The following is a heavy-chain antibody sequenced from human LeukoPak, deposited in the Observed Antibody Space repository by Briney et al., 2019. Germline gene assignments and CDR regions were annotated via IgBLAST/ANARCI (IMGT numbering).Heavy chain of an antibody. J-gene: IGHJ4*02. V-gene: IGHV4-39*07. CDR2: INHSGST. D-gene: IGHD3-9*01. Sequence: SETLSLTCTVSGGSISSSSYYWTWIRQPPGKGLEWIGEINHSGSTNYNPSLKSRVTISVDTSKNQFSLKLRSVTAADTAVYYCARDPAALTGGGYWGQGTLVTVSS. CDR1: GGSISSSSYY. CDR3: ARDPAALTGGGY.